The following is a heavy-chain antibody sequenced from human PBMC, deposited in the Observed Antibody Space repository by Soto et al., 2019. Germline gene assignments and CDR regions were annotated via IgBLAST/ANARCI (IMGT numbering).Heavy chain of an antibody. J-gene: IGHJ5*02. Sequence: QITLKESGPTLVKPTQTLTLTCTFSGFSLSTSGVGVGWIRQPPGKALEWLALIYWDDDKRYSPSLKSRLTITKDTSKNQVVLTMTNMDPVDTATYYCAHSVRIVEATFPSYNWFDPWGQGTLVTVSS. D-gene: IGHD3-22*01. V-gene: IGHV2-5*02. CDR3: AHSVRIVEATFPSYNWFDP. CDR1: GFSLSTSGVG. CDR2: IYWDDDK.